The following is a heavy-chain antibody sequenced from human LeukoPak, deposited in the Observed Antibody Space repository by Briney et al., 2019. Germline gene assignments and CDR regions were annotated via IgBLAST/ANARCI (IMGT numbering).Heavy chain of an antibody. D-gene: IGHD3-10*01. CDR3: TTETYYYGSGHGGD. Sequence: PGASPRPSCAASGLTFRNAWTSCARQPPGKWMEWVGRIKSKTDGGTTDYAAPVKGRFTISRDDSKNTLYLQMNSLKTEDTAVYYCTTETYYYGSGHGGDWGQGTLVTVSS. V-gene: IGHV3-15*01. CDR1: GLTFRNAW. J-gene: IGHJ4*02. CDR2: IKSKTDGGTT.